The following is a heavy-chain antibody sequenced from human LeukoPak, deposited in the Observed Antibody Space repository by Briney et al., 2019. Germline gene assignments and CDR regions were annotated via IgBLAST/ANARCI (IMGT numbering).Heavy chain of an antibody. CDR1: GGSISSSNW. CDR2: IYHSGST. V-gene: IGHV4-4*02. Sequence: PSGTLSLTCAVSGGSISSSNWWSWVRQPPGKGLEWIGEIYHSGSTNYNPSLKSRVTISVDKSKNQFSLKLSSVTAADTAVYYCARGPWDILTGYYNRAFDYWGQGTLVTVSS. J-gene: IGHJ4*02. D-gene: IGHD3-9*01. CDR3: ARGPWDILTGYYNRAFDY.